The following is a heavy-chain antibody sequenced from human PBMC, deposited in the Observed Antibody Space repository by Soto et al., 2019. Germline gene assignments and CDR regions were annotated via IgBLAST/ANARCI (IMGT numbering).Heavy chain of an antibody. Sequence: QVQLVESGGGVVQPGRSLRLSCAASGFTFSSYAMHWVRQAPGKGLEWVAVISYDGSNKYYADSVKGRFTISRDNSKNTLYLQMNSLRAEDMAVYYCAGDSSGYYYFDYWGQGTLVTVSS. CDR2: ISYDGSNK. CDR1: GFTFSSYA. V-gene: IGHV3-30-3*01. J-gene: IGHJ4*02. D-gene: IGHD3-22*01. CDR3: AGDSSGYYYFDY.